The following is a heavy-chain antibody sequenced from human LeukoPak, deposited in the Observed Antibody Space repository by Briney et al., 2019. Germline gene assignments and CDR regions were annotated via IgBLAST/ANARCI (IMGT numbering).Heavy chain of an antibody. CDR1: GFTFSYYA. CDR3: ARKIEGGVTGSDY. D-gene: IGHD1-26*01. Sequence: PGGSLRLSCAASGFTFSYYAMRWVRQAPGKGLEWVSAISGSGDSTYYADSVKGRFTISRDSSKNTLYLQMNNLRAEGTAVYYCARKIEGGVTGSDYWGQGTLVTVSS. J-gene: IGHJ4*02. CDR2: ISGSGDST. V-gene: IGHV3-23*01.